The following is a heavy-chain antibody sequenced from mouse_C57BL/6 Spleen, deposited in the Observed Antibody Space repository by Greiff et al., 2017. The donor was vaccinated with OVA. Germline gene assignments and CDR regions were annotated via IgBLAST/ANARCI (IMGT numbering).Heavy chain of an antibody. Sequence: EVKVVESGEGLVKPGGSLKLSCAASGFTFSSYAMSWVRQTPEKRLEWVAYISSGGDYIYYADTVKGRFTISRDNARNTLYLQMSSLKSEDTAMYYCTRDPLYGGFAYWGQGTLVTVSA. CDR3: TRDPLYGGFAY. J-gene: IGHJ3*01. CDR1: GFTFSSYA. D-gene: IGHD1-1*02. CDR2: ISSGGDYI. V-gene: IGHV5-9-1*02.